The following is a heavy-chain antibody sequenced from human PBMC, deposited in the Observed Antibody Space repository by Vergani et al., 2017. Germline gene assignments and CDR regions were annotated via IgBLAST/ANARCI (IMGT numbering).Heavy chain of an antibody. CDR2: IAPSDSYT. V-gene: IGHV5-10-1*03. D-gene: IGHD3-22*01. CDR1: GYSFTSYW. J-gene: IGHJ4*02. CDR3: VRRGYFDSSGYPDY. Sequence: DVQLVQSGAEVKKPGESLRISCKSSGYSFTSYWISWVRQMPGKGREWMGRIAPSDSYTNYSPSFQGHVTISADKSISTAYLQWSSLKASDTAVYYCVRRGYFDSSGYPDYWGQGTLVTVSS.